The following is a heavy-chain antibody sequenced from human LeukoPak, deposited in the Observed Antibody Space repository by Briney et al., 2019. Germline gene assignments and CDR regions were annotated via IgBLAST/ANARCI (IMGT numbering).Heavy chain of an antibody. Sequence: GESLKISCKGSGYSFTSYWIGWVRQMPGKGVEWMGIIYPGDSDTRYSPSFQGQVTISADKSISTAYLQWSSLKASDTAMYYCASMPYRGREWLSNWFDPWGQGTLVTVSS. CDR1: GYSFTSYW. V-gene: IGHV5-51*01. J-gene: IGHJ5*02. CDR3: ASMPYRGREWLSNWFDP. CDR2: IYPGDSDT. D-gene: IGHD3-3*01.